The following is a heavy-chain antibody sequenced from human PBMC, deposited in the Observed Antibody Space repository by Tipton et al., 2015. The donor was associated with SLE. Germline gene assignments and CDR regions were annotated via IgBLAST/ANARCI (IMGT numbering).Heavy chain of an antibody. CDR1: GDSISSSY. V-gene: IGHV4-59*08. CDR2: IYHGGST. CDR3: ARGKVTWRGAIIGVDV. D-gene: IGHD2-21*02. Sequence: TLSLTCSVSGDSISSSYWIWIRQPPGKGLEWLGYIYHGGSTNYNPSLKSRVTMSVDTSKNQVSLKLTSVTVADTAVYYCARGKVTWRGAIIGVDVWGQGTTVTVSS. J-gene: IGHJ6*02.